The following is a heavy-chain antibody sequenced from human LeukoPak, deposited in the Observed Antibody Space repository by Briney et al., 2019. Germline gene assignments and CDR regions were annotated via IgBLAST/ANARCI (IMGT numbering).Heavy chain of an antibody. CDR1: GFTFSSYW. CDR3: ARGTPNYYGSGSYWSYYYGMDV. J-gene: IGHJ6*02. Sequence: GGSLRLSCAASGFTFSSYWTHWVRHAPGKGLVWVSRINSDGSSTSYADSVKGRFTISRDNAKNTLYLQMNSLRAEDTAVYYCARGTPNYYGSGSYWSYYYGMDVWGQGTTVTVSS. CDR2: INSDGSST. V-gene: IGHV3-74*01. D-gene: IGHD3-10*01.